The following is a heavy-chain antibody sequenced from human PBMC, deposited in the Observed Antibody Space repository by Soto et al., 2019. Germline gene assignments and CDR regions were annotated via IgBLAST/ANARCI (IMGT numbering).Heavy chain of an antibody. CDR1: GFTFSSYG. CDR3: ARGHSSGWSRYYYDGMDV. Sequence: QVQLVESGGGVVQPGRSLRLSCAASGFTFSSYGMHWVRQAPGKGLEWVAVIWYDGSNKYYADSVKGRFTISRDNSKNTLYLQMNSLRAEDTAVYYCARGHSSGWSRYYYDGMDVWGQGTTVTVSS. CDR2: IWYDGSNK. D-gene: IGHD6-19*01. J-gene: IGHJ6*02. V-gene: IGHV3-33*01.